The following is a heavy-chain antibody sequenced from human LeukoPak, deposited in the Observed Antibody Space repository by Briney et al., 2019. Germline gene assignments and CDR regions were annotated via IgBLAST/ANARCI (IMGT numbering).Heavy chain of an antibody. CDR3: ARGRLKAYYFDY. D-gene: IGHD3-16*01. CDR1: GGSVSSGSYY. CDR2: IYYSGST. Sequence: PSETLSLTCTVSGGSVSSGSYYWSWIRQPPGKGLEWIGYIYYSGSTNYNPSLKNRVTISVDTSKNQFSLKLSSVTAADTAVYYCARGRLKAYYFDYWGQGTLVTVSS. J-gene: IGHJ4*02. V-gene: IGHV4-61*01.